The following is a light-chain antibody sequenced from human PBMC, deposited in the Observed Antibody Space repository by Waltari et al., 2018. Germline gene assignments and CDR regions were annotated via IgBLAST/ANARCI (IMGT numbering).Light chain of an antibody. V-gene: IGKV3-20*01. Sequence: IVLTQSPGTLSLSPGGRATLSCSASQDIGHYLAWYQQNPGQAPRLLSYATSTRAAGIPDRFSGSGVGADFSLTITRLEPGGFAVYYWQNHVLLPATFGQGTKV. CDR1: QDIGHY. J-gene: IGKJ1*01. CDR2: ATS. CDR3: QNHVLLPAT.